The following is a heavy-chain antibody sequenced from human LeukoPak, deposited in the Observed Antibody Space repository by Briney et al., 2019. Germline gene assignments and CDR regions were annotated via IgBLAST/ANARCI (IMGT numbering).Heavy chain of an antibody. Sequence: SETLSLTCTVSGGSISSYYWSWIRQPPGKGLEWIGYIYYSGSTNYNPSLESRVTISVDTSKNQFSLKLSSVTAADTAVYYCARGDGNSPFFDYWGQGTLVTVSS. CDR2: IYYSGST. CDR3: ARGDGNSPFFDY. V-gene: IGHV4-59*12. D-gene: IGHD4-23*01. J-gene: IGHJ4*02. CDR1: GGSISSYY.